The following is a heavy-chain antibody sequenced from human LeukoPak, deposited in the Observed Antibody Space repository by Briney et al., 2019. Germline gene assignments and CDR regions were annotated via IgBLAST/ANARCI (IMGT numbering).Heavy chain of an antibody. CDR1: GGSISSYY. J-gene: IGHJ6*02. Sequence: SETLSLTCTVSGGSISSYYWSWIRQPPGKGLEWIGYIYYSGSTNYSPSLKSRVTISVDTSKNQFSLKLSSVTAADTAVYYCARNYDFWSGYQYYYGMDVWGQGTTVTVSS. CDR2: IYYSGST. D-gene: IGHD3-3*01. CDR3: ARNYDFWSGYQYYYGMDV. V-gene: IGHV4-59*08.